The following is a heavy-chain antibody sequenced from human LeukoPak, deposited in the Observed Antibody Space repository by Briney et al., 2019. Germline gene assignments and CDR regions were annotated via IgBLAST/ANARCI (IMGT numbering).Heavy chain of an antibody. J-gene: IGHJ3*02. V-gene: IGHV3-43D*03. CDR3: AKGSSWSPRVFDI. Sequence: GGSLRLSCAASGFTFDDYAMHWVRQAPGKGLEWVSLISWDGGSTYYADSVKGRFTISRDNSKNSLYLQMNSLRAEDTAVYYCAKGSSWSPRVFDIWGQGTMVTVSS. CDR2: ISWDGGST. D-gene: IGHD6-13*01. CDR1: GFTFDDYA.